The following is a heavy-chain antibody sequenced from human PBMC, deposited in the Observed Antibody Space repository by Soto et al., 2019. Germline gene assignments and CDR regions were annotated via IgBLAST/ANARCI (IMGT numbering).Heavy chain of an antibody. CDR3: AHRVLRTVFGLVTTTAIYFDF. CDR2: IYWDDDK. D-gene: IGHD3-3*01. CDR1: GFSLTTSGVG. J-gene: IGHJ4*02. V-gene: IGHV2-5*02. Sequence: QITLNESGPTQVKPRQTLTLTCTFSGFSLTTSGVGVGWIRQSPGKAPEGLALIYWDDDKRYSPSLKRRLTITKDTSKNQVVLTMADLDPAETATYYCAHRVLRTVFGLVTTTAIYFDFWGQGTPVAVSS.